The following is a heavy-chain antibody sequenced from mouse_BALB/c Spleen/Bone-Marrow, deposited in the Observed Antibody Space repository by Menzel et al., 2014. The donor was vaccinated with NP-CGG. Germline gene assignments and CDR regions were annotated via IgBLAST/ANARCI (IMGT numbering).Heavy chain of an antibody. CDR1: GFTFSSYG. Sequence: DVMLVESGGGLVQPGGSLKLSCAASGFTFSSYGMSWVRPTPDKRLELVATINSNGGSTYYPDSVKGRFTISRDNAKDTLYLQMSSLKSEDTAMYYCARDMITTRGFAYWGQGTLVTVSA. J-gene: IGHJ3*01. CDR3: ARDMITTRGFAY. D-gene: IGHD2-4*01. CDR2: INSNGGST. V-gene: IGHV5-6-3*01.